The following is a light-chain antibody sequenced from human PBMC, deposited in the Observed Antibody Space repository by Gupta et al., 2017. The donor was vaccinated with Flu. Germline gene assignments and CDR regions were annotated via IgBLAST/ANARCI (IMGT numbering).Light chain of an antibody. CDR1: QSGNTRY. J-gene: IGKJ4*01. CDR2: GTS. CDR3: RQEGSSTIT. V-gene: IGKV3-20*01. Sequence: EIVLTQSPGTLSLSPGERVTLSCRASQSGNTRYLAWYRQKPGQAPRLLLYGTSTRATGIPDRISSSRSSTAFTLTIISRVPQDYAVYYCRQEGSSTITFGGGTKVEIK.